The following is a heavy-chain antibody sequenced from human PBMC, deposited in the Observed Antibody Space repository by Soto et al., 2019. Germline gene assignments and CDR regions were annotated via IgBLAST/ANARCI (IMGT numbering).Heavy chain of an antibody. CDR1: GYSFTSYW. D-gene: IGHD4-4*01. J-gene: IGHJ5*02. CDR3: ARCDYSNYGWFDP. CDR2: IDPSDSYT. V-gene: IGHV5-10-1*01. Sequence: GVSLKISCKGSGYSFTSYWISWVRQMPGKGLEWMGRIDPSDSYTNYSPSFQGHVTISADKSISTAYPQWSSLKASDTAMYYCARCDYSNYGWFDPWGQGTLVTVSS.